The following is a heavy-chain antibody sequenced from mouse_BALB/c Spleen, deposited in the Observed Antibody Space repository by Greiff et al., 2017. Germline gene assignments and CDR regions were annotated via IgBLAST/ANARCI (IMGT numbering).Heavy chain of an antibody. V-gene: IGHV1-14*01. CDR3: ARSFITTATYYAMDY. D-gene: IGHD1-2*01. CDR1: GYTFTSYV. J-gene: IGHJ4*01. CDR2: INPYNDGT. Sequence: VQLQQSGPELVKPGASVKMSCKASGYTFTSYVMHWVKQKPGQGLEWIGYINPYNDGTKYNEKFKGKATLTSDKSSSTAYMELSSLTSEDSAVYYCARSFITTATYYAMDYWGQGTSVTVSA.